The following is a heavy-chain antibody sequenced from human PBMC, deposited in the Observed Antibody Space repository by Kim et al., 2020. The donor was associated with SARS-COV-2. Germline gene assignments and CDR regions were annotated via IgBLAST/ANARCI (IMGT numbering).Heavy chain of an antibody. CDR3: ARVGPALRFLPWFDP. CDR1: GGSISSYY. J-gene: IGHJ5*02. V-gene: IGHV4-59*13. Sequence: SETLSLTCTVSGGSISSYYWSWIRQPPGKGLEWIGYIYYSGSTNYNPSLKSRVTISVDTSKNQFSLKLSSVTAADTAVYYCARVGPALRFLPWFDPWGQGTLVTVSS. CDR2: IYYSGST. D-gene: IGHD3-3*01.